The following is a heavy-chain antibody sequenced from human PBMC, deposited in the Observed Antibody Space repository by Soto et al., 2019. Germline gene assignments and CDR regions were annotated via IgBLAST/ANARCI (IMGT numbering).Heavy chain of an antibody. CDR3: ARLGFVGEGDF. J-gene: IGHJ4*02. CDR2: ISGDGVHT. D-gene: IGHD3-16*01. V-gene: IGHV3-74*01. Sequence: EVQLAESGGGLIQPGGSLRLSCATSGFTFSRYWIHWVRQAPGEGLVWVSRISGDGVHTDYAESVKGRFTVSRDIAKSTGYLQMNNVRAEDTARYYCARLGFVGEGDFWGQGILVTVSS. CDR1: GFTFSRYW.